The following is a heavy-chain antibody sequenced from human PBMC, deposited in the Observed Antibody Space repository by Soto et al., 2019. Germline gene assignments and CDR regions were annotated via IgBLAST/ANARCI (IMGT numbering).Heavy chain of an antibody. Sequence: PSETLSLTCAVSGTSISSTFWWTWVRQPPGKGLEWIGEVYHTGTTKYNPSLKNRVTISVDKSNNQFSLELRAVTAADTAVYYCAREAGDTAMDRLGMDVWGQGTTVT. CDR2: VYHTGTT. CDR3: AREAGDTAMDRLGMDV. CDR1: GTSISSTFW. V-gene: IGHV4-4*02. D-gene: IGHD5-18*01. J-gene: IGHJ6*02.